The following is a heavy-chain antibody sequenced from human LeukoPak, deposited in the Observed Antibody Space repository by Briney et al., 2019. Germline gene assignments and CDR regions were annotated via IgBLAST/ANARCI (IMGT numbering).Heavy chain of an antibody. CDR2: FDPEDGET. D-gene: IGHD6-13*01. Sequence: ASVKVSCKVSGYTLTELSMHWVRQAPGKGLEWMGGFDPEDGETIYAQKFQGRVTMTTDTSTSTAYMELRSLRSDDTAVYYCARIGAAAGRTFDPWGQGTLVTVSS. J-gene: IGHJ5*02. CDR3: ARIGAAAGRTFDP. V-gene: IGHV1-24*01. CDR1: GYTLTELS.